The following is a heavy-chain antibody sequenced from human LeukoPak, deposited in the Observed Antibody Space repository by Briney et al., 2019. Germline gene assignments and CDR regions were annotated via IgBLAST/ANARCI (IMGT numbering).Heavy chain of an antibody. D-gene: IGHD2/OR15-2a*01. Sequence: ASVKVSCKASGYTFTGYYMHWVRQAPGQGLEWMGIINPSGGSTSYAQKFQGRVTMTTDTSTSTAYMELRSLRSDDTAVYYCARDSLPTLDYWGQGTLVTVSS. CDR2: INPSGGST. J-gene: IGHJ4*02. V-gene: IGHV1-46*01. CDR3: ARDSLPTLDY. CDR1: GYTFTGYY.